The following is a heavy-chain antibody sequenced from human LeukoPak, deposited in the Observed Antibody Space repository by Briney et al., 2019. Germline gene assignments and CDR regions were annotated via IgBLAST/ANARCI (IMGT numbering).Heavy chain of an antibody. J-gene: IGHJ4*02. Sequence: PGGSLRLSCAASGFTFSSYAMHWVRQAPGKGLEWVAVISYDGSNKYYADSVKGRFTISRDNSKNTLYLQMNGLRAEDTAVYYCARDRSSSKAFDYWGQGTLVTVSS. D-gene: IGHD6-13*01. CDR3: ARDRSSSKAFDY. CDR2: ISYDGSNK. V-gene: IGHV3-30-3*01. CDR1: GFTFSSYA.